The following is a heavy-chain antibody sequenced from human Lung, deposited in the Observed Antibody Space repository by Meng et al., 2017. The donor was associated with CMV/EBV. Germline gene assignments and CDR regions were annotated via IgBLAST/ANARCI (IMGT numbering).Heavy chain of an antibody. CDR3: ARDYYAFWSGHPPY. CDR1: GFTFSDYA. J-gene: IGHJ4*02. Sequence: GESLKISCAASGFTFSDYAMHWVRQAPGKGLEWVAITSYNENIKNYADSVKGRFTISRDNSKNILYLQMNTLRPEDTAVYYCARDYYAFWSGHPPYWGQGTLVTVSS. CDR2: TSYNENIK. D-gene: IGHD3-3*01. V-gene: IGHV3-30-3*01.